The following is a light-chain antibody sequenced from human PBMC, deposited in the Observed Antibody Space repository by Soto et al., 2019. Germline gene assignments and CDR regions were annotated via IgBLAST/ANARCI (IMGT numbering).Light chain of an antibody. V-gene: IGLV2-14*03. CDR3: VSYTSSPTHV. CDR2: YVA. CDR1: SSDVGGSNF. J-gene: IGLJ1*01. Sequence: QSALTQPASVSDSPGKSITISCTGTSSDVGGSNFVSWYQQHPGKPPKLIIYYVANRPSGVSNRFSGSKSGSTASLIISRLQTEDEADYYCVSYTSSPTHVLGTGTKLTVL.